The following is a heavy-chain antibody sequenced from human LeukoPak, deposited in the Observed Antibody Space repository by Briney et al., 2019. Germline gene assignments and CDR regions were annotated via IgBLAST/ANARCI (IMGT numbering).Heavy chain of an antibody. CDR3: ARDRSTELLWFGELYFLDP. J-gene: IGHJ5*02. V-gene: IGHV4-34*01. CDR2: INHSGST. CDR1: GGSFSGDY. Sequence: SETLSLTCAVYGGSFSGDYCSCIRQPPGKGLEWNGEINHSGSTNYNPSLKSRVTMSVDTSKNQFSLKLSSVTAADTAVYYCARDRSTELLWFGELYFLDPWGQGTLVTVSS. D-gene: IGHD3-10*01.